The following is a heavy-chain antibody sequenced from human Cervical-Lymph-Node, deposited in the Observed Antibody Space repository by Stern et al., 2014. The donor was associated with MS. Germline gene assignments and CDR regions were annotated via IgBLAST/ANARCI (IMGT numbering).Heavy chain of an antibody. J-gene: IGHJ6*02. V-gene: IGHV5-51*01. Sequence: EVQLVQSGAEVKKPGDSLKISCKGSGYKFTNYWIGWVRQMPGKGLEWMGRIYPGESDSRYGPSFQGQVTISAHKAISTAYLRWSSLKASDTAIYYCARLDGSGGWHQTFYYGMDVWGQGTTVTVSS. D-gene: IGHD2-15*01. CDR3: ARLDGSGGWHQTFYYGMDV. CDR2: IYPGESDS. CDR1: GYKFTNYW.